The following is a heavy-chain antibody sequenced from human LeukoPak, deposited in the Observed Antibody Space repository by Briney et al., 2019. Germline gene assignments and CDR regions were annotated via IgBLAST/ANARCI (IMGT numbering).Heavy chain of an antibody. J-gene: IGHJ4*02. D-gene: IGHD3-10*01. Sequence: GGSLRLSCAASGFTFSSYAMSWVRQAPGKGLEWVSAISGSGGSTYYADSVKGRFTISRDNSKNTLYLQMNSLRAEDTAVYYCAKDKRRFGEPQDLGYWGQGTLVTVSS. CDR1: GFTFSSYA. CDR3: AKDKRRFGEPQDLGY. V-gene: IGHV3-23*01. CDR2: ISGSGGST.